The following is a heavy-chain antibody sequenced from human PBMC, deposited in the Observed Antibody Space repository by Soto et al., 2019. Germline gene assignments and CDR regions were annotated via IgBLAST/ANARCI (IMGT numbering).Heavy chain of an antibody. CDR2: IYPGDSDT. CDR1: GDSFVSYW. CDR3: AKTDGYEVEY. J-gene: IGHJ4*02. Sequence: XESLKICFKGSGDSFVSYWIAWVRQMPGKGLEWMGSIYPGDSDTTYSPSIQGQVTISADKSSTTVYLQWNTLRASDTAMYYCAKTDGYEVEYWGQGTQVTVSS. D-gene: IGHD5-18*01. V-gene: IGHV5-51*01.